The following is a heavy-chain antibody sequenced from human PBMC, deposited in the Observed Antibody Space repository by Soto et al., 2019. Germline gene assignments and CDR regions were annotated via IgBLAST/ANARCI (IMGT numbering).Heavy chain of an antibody. CDR3: ARLNGYCVSTKCRGYYGMDV. V-gene: IGHV4-39*01. CDR2: IYSHDDT. Sequence: QLQLQESGPGLVKPSETLSLTCTVSGGSVSSNDYSWGWVRQSPGKGLEWIGAIYSHDDTHYNPSLRSRVTISVDTSKNEFSLRLNSVTAADTAVYYCARLNGYCVSTKCRGYYGMDVWGQGTTVTVSS. D-gene: IGHD2-2*03. CDR1: GGSVSSNDYS. J-gene: IGHJ6*02.